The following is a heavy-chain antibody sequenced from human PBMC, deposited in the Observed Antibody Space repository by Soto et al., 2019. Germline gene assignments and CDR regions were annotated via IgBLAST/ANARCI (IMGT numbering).Heavy chain of an antibody. J-gene: IGHJ4*02. V-gene: IGHV1-69*13. CDR2: IITSFGTA. CDR3: ARGHSRGYYDSSGYYPFDY. D-gene: IGHD3-22*01. Sequence: SVKVSCKASGGTFSSYALSWVRQAPGQGLEWMGGIITSFGTANYAQKFQSGVTITANDSTSTAYMELSSLRSEETAEYYCARGHSRGYYDSSGYYPFDYWGQGTLVTVS. CDR1: GGTFSSYA.